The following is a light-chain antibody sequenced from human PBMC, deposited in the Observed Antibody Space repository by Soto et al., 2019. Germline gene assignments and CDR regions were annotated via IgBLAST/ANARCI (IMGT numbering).Light chain of an antibody. CDR2: GAS. V-gene: IGKV3-15*01. CDR1: QSVSSN. CDR3: QQYNNWPPIT. Sequence: EIVMTQSPAPLSVSPGERATLSCRASQSVSSNLAWYQQKPGQAPRLLIYGASTRATGIPARFSCSGSGTEFTLTISSVQSEDFAVYYCQQYNNWPPITFGQGTKLESK. J-gene: IGKJ2*01.